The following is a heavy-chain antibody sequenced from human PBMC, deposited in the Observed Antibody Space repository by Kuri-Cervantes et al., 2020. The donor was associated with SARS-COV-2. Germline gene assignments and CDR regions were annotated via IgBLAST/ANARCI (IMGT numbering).Heavy chain of an antibody. CDR3: ARQGCSSTSCYSMDV. D-gene: IGHD2-2*02. V-gene: IGHV4-38-2*02. CDR2: IYHSGST. CDR1: GYSISSGYY. J-gene: IGHJ6*02. Sequence: SETLSLTCTVSGYSISSGYYWGWIRQPPGKGLEWIGSIYHSGSTNYNPSLKSRVTISVDTSKSQFSLKLSSVTAADTAVYYCARQGCSSTSCYSMDVWGQGTTVTVSS.